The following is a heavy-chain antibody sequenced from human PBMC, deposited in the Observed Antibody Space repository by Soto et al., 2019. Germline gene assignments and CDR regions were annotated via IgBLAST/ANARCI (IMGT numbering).Heavy chain of an antibody. CDR1: GYTFTSYG. J-gene: IGHJ4*02. V-gene: IGHV1-18*01. CDR2: ISAYSGDT. CDR3: ARDIGNWNYEYFDY. Sequence: ASVKVSCKASGYTFTSYGISWVRQAPGQGLEWMGWISAYSGDTNYAQKLQGRVTMTTDTSTSTAYMELRSLRSYDTVVYYCARDIGNWNYEYFDYWGQGTLVTVSS. D-gene: IGHD1-7*01.